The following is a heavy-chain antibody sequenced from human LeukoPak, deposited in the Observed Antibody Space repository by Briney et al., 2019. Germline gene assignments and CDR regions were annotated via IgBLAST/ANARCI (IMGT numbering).Heavy chain of an antibody. Sequence: SETLSLTCTVSGDSISRSGYYWGWIRQPPGKGLEWVGNIYYTGSTYYNSSLKSRITISVDTSKNQLSLTLSSLTAADTAVYYCARVPYYFEISGFSFDVWGRGALVTVSS. CDR3: ARVPYYFEISGFSFDV. V-gene: IGHV4-39*01. CDR2: IYYTGST. CDR1: GDSISRSGYY. J-gene: IGHJ2*01. D-gene: IGHD3-22*01.